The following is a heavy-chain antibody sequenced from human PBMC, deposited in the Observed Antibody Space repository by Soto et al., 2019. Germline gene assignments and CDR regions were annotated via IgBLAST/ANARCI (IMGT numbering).Heavy chain of an antibody. J-gene: IGHJ4*02. V-gene: IGHV4-59*08. D-gene: IGHD6-13*01. CDR3: ARRYSSSLDF. CDR1: GGSISSYY. Sequence: QVQLQESGPGLLKPSETLSLTCTVSGGSISSYYWSWIRHPPGKGLEWIGYIFYSGSTNYNPSLKSRVTISVDTSKNQFSLKLSSVTAADTAVYYCARRYSSSLDFWGQGTLVTVSS. CDR2: IFYSGST.